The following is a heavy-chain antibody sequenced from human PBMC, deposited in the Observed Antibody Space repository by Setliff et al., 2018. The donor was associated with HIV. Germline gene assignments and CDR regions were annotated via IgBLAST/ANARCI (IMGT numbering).Heavy chain of an antibody. D-gene: IGHD1-1*01. Sequence: GGSLRLSCAASGFTFSDHYMSWIRQAPGKGLEWVANIKADGTDKYYVDSVKGRFAISRDNSKNSLYLQMNSLRAGDTAVYYCARDWNGDGRSIDSWGQGTLVTVSS. CDR2: IKADGTDK. CDR3: ARDWNGDGRSIDS. V-gene: IGHV3-7*03. J-gene: IGHJ5*01. CDR1: GFTFSDHY.